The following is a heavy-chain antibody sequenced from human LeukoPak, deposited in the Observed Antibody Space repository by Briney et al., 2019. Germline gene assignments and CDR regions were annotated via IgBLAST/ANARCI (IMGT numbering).Heavy chain of an antibody. CDR1: GGSISSSSYY. D-gene: IGHD1-26*01. Sequence: PSQTLSLTCTVCGGSISSSSYYWGWIRQPPGKGLEWIGSIYYSGSTYYNPSLKSRVTISVDTSKNQFSLKLSSVTAADTAVYYCARFWSDSGRDYWGQGTLVTVSS. CDR2: IYYSGST. V-gene: IGHV4-39*01. CDR3: ARFWSDSGRDY. J-gene: IGHJ4*02.